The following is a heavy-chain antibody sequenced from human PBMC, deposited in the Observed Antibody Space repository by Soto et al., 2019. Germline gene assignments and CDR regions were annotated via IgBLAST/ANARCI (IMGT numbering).Heavy chain of an antibody. Sequence: QVQLQESGPGLVKPSQTLSLTCTVSGGSISSGGYYWSWIRQHPGKGLEWIGYIYYSGSTYYNPSLKSRVTTSVATSKNQFALKLSSVTAADTAVYYCARQLASAAYNWFDPWGQGTLVTVSS. CDR3: ARQLASAAYNWFDP. D-gene: IGHD6-13*01. CDR2: IYYSGST. J-gene: IGHJ5*02. V-gene: IGHV4-31*03. CDR1: GGSISSGGYY.